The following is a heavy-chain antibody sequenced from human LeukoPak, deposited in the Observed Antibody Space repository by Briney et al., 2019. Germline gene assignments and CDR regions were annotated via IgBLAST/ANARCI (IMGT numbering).Heavy chain of an antibody. V-gene: IGHV4-59*01. Sequence: SETLSLTCTVSGGSISSYYWSWIRQPPGKGLEWIGYNYYSGSTNYNPSPKSRVTISVDTSKNQFSLKLSSVTAADTAVYYCARSNYYYGMDVWGQGTTVTVSS. CDR2: NYYSGST. J-gene: IGHJ6*02. CDR3: ARSNYYYGMDV. CDR1: GGSISSYY.